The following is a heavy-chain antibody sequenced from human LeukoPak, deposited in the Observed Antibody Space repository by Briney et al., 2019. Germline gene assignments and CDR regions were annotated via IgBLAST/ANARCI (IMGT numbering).Heavy chain of an antibody. D-gene: IGHD4-17*01. Sequence: ASVKVSCKASGYTFTSYAMNWVRQAPGQGLEWMGWINPNSGGTNYGQKFQGRVTMTRDTSISTAYMDLSRLRSEDTAVYYCARDMPLTTYDAFDIWGQGTMVTVSS. CDR3: ARDMPLTTYDAFDI. CDR2: INPNSGGT. J-gene: IGHJ3*02. CDR1: GYTFTSYA. V-gene: IGHV1-2*02.